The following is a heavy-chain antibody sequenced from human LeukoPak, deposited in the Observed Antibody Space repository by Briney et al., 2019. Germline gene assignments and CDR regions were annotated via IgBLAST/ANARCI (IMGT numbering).Heavy chain of an antibody. CDR1: GGSISSYY. CDR3: ARVRKGYFDWLLFDY. J-gene: IGHJ4*02. D-gene: IGHD3-9*01. CDR2: IYYSGST. V-gene: IGHV4-59*01. Sequence: SETLSLTCTVSGGSISSYYWSWIGQPPGKGLDWIGYIYYSGSTNYNPSLKSRVTISVDTSKNQFSLKPSSVTAADTAVYYCARVRKGYFDWLLFDYWGQGTLVTVSS.